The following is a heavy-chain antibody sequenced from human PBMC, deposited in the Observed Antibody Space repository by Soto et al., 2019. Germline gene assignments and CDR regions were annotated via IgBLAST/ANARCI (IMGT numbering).Heavy chain of an antibody. Sequence: QVPLVESGGGVVQPGRSLRLSCAASGVTLSNFGMHCVRQAPGKWLEWVAVISRDGSTMFYADSVKGRFTISRDSSRNTLYLQMNSLRAEDTAVYHCVGEVASGYWGQGTLVTVSS. CDR2: ISRDGSTM. J-gene: IGHJ4*02. CDR3: VGEVASGY. D-gene: IGHD2-21*01. V-gene: IGHV3-30*03. CDR1: GVTLSNFG.